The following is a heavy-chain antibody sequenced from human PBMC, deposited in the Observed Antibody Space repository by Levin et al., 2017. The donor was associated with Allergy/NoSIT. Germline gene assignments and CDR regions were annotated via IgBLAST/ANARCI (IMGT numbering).Heavy chain of an antibody. D-gene: IGHD4-23*01. CDR2: IYYSGNT. J-gene: IGHJ4*02. V-gene: IGHV4-59*01. Sequence: PSETLSLTCTVSGGSIRSYHWSWIRQPPGKGLEWIGYIYYSGNTNYNPSLKSRVTISVDTSKNQFSLKLSSVTAADTAVYYCARLYGGNSEFDYWGQGTLVTVSS. CDR1: GGSIRSYH. CDR3: ARLYGGNSEFDY.